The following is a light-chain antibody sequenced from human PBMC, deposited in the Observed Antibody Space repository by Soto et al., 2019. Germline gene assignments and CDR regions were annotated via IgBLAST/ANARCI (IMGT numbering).Light chain of an antibody. CDR1: QSVSNNY. J-gene: IGKJ4*01. CDR2: GAS. V-gene: IGKV3-20*01. Sequence: EIVLTQSPATLSVSPGERATLSCRASQSVSNNYLAWYQQKPGQAPRLLIYGASRRATGIPDRFSGSGSGTDFTLTISRLEPEDFAVYSCQQYGSSPLTFGGGTKVEIK. CDR3: QQYGSSPLT.